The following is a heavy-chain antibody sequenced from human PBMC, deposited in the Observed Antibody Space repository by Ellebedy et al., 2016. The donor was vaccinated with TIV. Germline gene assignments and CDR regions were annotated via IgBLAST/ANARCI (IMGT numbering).Heavy chain of an antibody. CDR1: GYTFTSDL. V-gene: IGHV1-46*01. CDR3: TREGGVYYFDY. J-gene: IGHJ4*02. CDR2: VNPFNGGT. D-gene: IGHD2-8*02. Sequence: AASVKVSCKASGYTFTSDLIHWVRQAPGQGLEWMGTVNPFNGGTGYAQRFQGRVTMTRDPSASTVYMALSSPRSDNTAVYYGTREGGVYYFDYWGQGTLVTVSS.